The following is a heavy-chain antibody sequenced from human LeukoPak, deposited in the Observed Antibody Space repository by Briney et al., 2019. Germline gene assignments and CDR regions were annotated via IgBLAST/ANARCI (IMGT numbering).Heavy chain of an antibody. D-gene: IGHD5-12*01. V-gene: IGHV1-18*01. Sequence: GASVKVSCKASGYTFTSYGISWVRQAPGQGLEWMGWISAYNGNTNYAQKLQGRVTMTTDTSTSTAYMELRSLRPDDTAVYYCARDKGYSGYEIYYYYGMDVWGQGTTVTVSS. CDR1: GYTFTSYG. CDR2: ISAYNGNT. CDR3: ARDKGYSGYEIYYYYGMDV. J-gene: IGHJ6*02.